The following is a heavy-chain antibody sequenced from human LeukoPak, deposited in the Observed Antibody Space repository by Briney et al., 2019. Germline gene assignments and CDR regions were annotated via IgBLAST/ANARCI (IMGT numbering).Heavy chain of an antibody. J-gene: IGHJ6*02. V-gene: IGHV4-30-4*01. CDR2: INHSGST. CDR3: ARVRSVYYYYYGMDV. Sequence: PSQTLSLTCTVSGGSISSGDYYWSWIRQPPGKGLEWIGEINHSGSTNYNPSLKSRVTISVDTSKNQFSLKLSSVTAADTAVYYCARVRSVYYYYYGMDVWGQGTTVTVSS. CDR1: GGSISSGDYY.